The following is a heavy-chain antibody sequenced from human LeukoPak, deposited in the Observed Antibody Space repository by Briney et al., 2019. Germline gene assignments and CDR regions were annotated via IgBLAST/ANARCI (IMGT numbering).Heavy chain of an antibody. J-gene: IGHJ3*02. Sequence: QPGGSLRLPCAASGFTFSSYWMHWVRQAPGKGLVWVSRINSDGSSTSYADSVKGRFTISRDNSKNTLYLQMNSLRAEDSAVYYCAKEEPLFDDAFDIWGQGKMVTVSS. D-gene: IGHD1-26*01. V-gene: IGHV3-74*01. CDR1: GFTFSSYW. CDR3: AKEEPLFDDAFDI. CDR2: INSDGSST.